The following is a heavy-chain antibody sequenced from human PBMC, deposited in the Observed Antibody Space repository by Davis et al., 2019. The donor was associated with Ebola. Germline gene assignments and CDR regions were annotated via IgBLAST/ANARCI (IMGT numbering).Heavy chain of an antibody. Sequence: SVKVSCKASGDVFSSYVISWLRQAPGQGLEWMGGIIPIFGSPDYAQKFQGRITITADESTRTSYMELSSLRSEDTAVYYCARGGQFYNYWRGTDSWFDPWGQGTQVTVSS. V-gene: IGHV1-69*13. J-gene: IGHJ5*02. D-gene: IGHD5-24*01. CDR2: IIPIFGSP. CDR3: ARGGQFYNYWRGTDSWFDP. CDR1: GDVFSSYV.